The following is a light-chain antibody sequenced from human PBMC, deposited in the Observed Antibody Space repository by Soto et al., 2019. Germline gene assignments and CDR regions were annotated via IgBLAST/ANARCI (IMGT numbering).Light chain of an antibody. Sequence: DIQMTQSPSTLSGSVGDRVTITCRASQTISSWLAWYQQKPGKAPKLLIYKASTLKSGVPSRFSGSGSGTEFTLTISSLEPEDFAVYYCQQRSSWPPGVTFGQGTDWRL. V-gene: IGKV1-5*03. J-gene: IGKJ5*01. CDR1: QTISSW. CDR3: QQRSSWPPGVT. CDR2: KAS.